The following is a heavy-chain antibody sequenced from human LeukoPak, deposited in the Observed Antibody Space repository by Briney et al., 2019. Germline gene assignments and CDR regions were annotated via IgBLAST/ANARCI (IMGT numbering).Heavy chain of an antibody. CDR2: MYYSGST. D-gene: IGHD3-10*01. CDR3: ARTLYGSGAHYYFDY. CDR1: GGSISSSY. Sequence: SGTLSLTCTVSGGSISSSYWSWIRQPPRKGLEWIGYMYYSGSTNYSPSLKSRVTISADTSKNQFSLKLSSVTAADTAVYYCARTLYGSGAHYYFDYWGQGTLVTVSS. J-gene: IGHJ4*02. V-gene: IGHV4-59*01.